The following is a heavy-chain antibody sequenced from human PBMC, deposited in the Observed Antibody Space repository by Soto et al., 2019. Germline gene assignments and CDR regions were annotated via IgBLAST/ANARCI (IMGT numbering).Heavy chain of an antibody. CDR2: INHSGST. V-gene: IGHV4-34*01. Sequence: QVQLQQWGAGLLKPSETLSLTCAVYGGSFSGYYWSWIRQPPGKGLEWIGEINHSGSTNYNPSLKSRVTISVDTSKSQFSLKLSSVTAADTAVYYCARGKSYSGSYFSDYWGQGTLVTVSS. CDR3: ARGKSYSGSYFSDY. J-gene: IGHJ4*02. D-gene: IGHD1-26*01. CDR1: GGSFSGYY.